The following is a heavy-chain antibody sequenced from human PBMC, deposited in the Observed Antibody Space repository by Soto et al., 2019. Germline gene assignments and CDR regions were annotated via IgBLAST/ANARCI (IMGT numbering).Heavy chain of an antibody. D-gene: IGHD2-15*01. CDR1: GASVTSLGIY. J-gene: IGHJ5*02. V-gene: IGHV4-30-4*01. Sequence: PWEPLSLTCGVSGASVTSLGIYWTWIGQSQGKGLEWIGYIYYGGSTVYNPSLKGRSTVSLDTSKNQFSLNLTSVTAEDTAVYFCARGRYCLRGECFPNWFDHWGQGTLVTVSS. CDR3: ARGRYCLRGECFPNWFDH. CDR2: IYYGGST.